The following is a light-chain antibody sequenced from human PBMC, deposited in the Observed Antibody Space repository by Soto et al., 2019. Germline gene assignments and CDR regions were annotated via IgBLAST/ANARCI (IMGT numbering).Light chain of an antibody. CDR3: QQYGTPPWT. CDR1: QSVGSSY. CDR2: GAS. Sequence: EIVLTQSPGTLSLSPGERATLSCRASQSVGSSYLAWYQQKPGQAPRLLIFGASNRATGIPDRFSGSGSGTDFTLTISRLEPADFAVYYCQQYGTPPWTFGQGTQVDIK. J-gene: IGKJ1*01. V-gene: IGKV3-20*01.